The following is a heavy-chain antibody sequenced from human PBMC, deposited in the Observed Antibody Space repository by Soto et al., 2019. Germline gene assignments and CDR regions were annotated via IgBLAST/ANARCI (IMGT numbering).Heavy chain of an antibody. CDR2: ISAYNGNT. CDR3: ARVGLRYGFANDYRTYNWFDP. V-gene: IGHV1-18*01. Sequence: ASVKVSCKASGYTFTSYGISWVRQAPGQGLEWMGWISAYNGNTNYAQKLQGRVTMTTDTSTSTAYMELRSLRSDDTAVYYCARVGLRYGFANDYRTYNWFDPWGQGTLVTVSS. J-gene: IGHJ5*02. CDR1: GYTFTSYG. D-gene: IGHD4-4*01.